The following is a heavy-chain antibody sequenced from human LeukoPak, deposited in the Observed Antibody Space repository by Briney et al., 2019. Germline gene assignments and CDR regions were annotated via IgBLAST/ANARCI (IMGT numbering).Heavy chain of an antibody. CDR2: ISGSGGST. D-gene: IGHD4-23*01. CDR1: GFTFSSYW. CDR3: AKDDHYGGNSVYYFDY. Sequence: GGSLRLSCAASGFTFSSYWMSWVRQAPGKGLEWVSAISGSGGSTYYADSVKGRFTISRDNSKNTLYLQMNSLRAEDTAVYYCAKDDHYGGNSVYYFDYWGQGTLVTVSS. J-gene: IGHJ4*02. V-gene: IGHV3-23*01.